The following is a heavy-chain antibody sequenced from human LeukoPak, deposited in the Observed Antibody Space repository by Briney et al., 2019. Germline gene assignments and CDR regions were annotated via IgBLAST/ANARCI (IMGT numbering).Heavy chain of an antibody. Sequence: SQTLSLTCAISGDSVSSKITAWNWIRQSPSRGLEWLGRTYYRSKWYNDYAVSVKSRITINPDTSKNQFSLQLNSVTPEDTAVYYCARERNSGYDLGGFDYWGQGTLVTVSS. D-gene: IGHD5-12*01. CDR3: ARERNSGYDLGGFDY. CDR1: GDSVSSKITA. CDR2: TYYRSKWYN. V-gene: IGHV6-1*01. J-gene: IGHJ4*02.